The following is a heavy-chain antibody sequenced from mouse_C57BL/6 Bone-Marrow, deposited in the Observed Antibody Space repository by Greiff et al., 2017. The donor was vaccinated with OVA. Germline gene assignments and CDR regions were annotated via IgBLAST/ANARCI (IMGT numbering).Heavy chain of an antibody. J-gene: IGHJ2*01. CDR1: GYTFTSYW. CDR2: IHPNSGST. CDR3: AREHYYGSSWDYVDY. D-gene: IGHD1-1*01. V-gene: IGHV1-64*01. Sequence: VQLQQPGAELVKPGASVKLSCKASGYTFTSYWLHWVKQRPGQGLEWIGMIHPNSGSTNYNEKFKSKATLAIDKSSSTAYMQLSSLTSEDSAVYYSAREHYYGSSWDYVDYWGQGTTLTVSS.